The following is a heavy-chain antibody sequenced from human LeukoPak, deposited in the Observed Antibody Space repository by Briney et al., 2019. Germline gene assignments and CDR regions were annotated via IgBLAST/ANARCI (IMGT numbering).Heavy chain of an antibody. Sequence: SVKVSCKASGGIFSSYAINWVRQAPGQGLEWMGGIIPIFGTANYAQKFQGRVTITADESTSTAYMELSSLRSEDTAVYYCARDSRPSYDSSGYYYPGDYWGQGTLVTVSS. J-gene: IGHJ4*02. D-gene: IGHD3-22*01. CDR3: ARDSRPSYDSSGYYYPGDY. CDR2: IIPIFGTA. V-gene: IGHV1-69*01. CDR1: GGIFSSYA.